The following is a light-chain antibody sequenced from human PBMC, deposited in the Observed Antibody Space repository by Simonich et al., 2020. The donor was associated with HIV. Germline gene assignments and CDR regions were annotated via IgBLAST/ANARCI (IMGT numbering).Light chain of an antibody. J-gene: IGKJ5*01. V-gene: IGKV1-12*01. CDR2: AAS. CDR3: QQANSFPIT. CDR1: PSISSW. Sequence: DIQMTQSPSSVSASVGNRVTITCRASPSISSWLAWYQQKPGRAPKLLIDAASSLQSGVPSRFTGSGSGTDFTLTITNLQPEDSATYYCQQANSFPITFGQGTRLEI.